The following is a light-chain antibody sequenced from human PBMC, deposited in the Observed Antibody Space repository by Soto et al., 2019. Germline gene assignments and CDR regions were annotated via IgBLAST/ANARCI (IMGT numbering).Light chain of an antibody. Sequence: IVLTQSPATLSLSPGERATLYYGASQSVSTNYVAWYQQKPGLAPRLLIYDASRRATGISDRFSGSGSGTDFTLTISRLEPEDFAVYYCQQYGSSPSFGGGTKVEIK. J-gene: IGKJ4*01. CDR1: QSVSTNY. CDR2: DAS. CDR3: QQYGSSPS. V-gene: IGKV3D-20*01.